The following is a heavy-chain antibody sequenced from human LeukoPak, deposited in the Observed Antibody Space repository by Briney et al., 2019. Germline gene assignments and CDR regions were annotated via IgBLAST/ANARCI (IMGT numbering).Heavy chain of an antibody. D-gene: IGHD5-18*01. Sequence: GGSLRLSCAASGFTFSSYWMSWVRQAPGKGLERVANIKKDGSEKYYVDSVKGRFTISRDNAKTSLYLHMNSLRAEDTAVYYCARHLSGVTGYTYGRGIDYWGQGTLVTVSS. CDR2: IKKDGSEK. J-gene: IGHJ4*02. CDR1: GFTFSSYW. CDR3: ARHLSGVTGYTYGRGIDY. V-gene: IGHV3-7*01.